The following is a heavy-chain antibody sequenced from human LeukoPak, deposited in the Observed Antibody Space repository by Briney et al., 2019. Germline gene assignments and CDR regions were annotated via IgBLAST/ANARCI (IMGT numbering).Heavy chain of an antibody. CDR3: ARDGSGWSVY. CDR1: GFTFSGYW. Sequence: GGSLRLSCAASGFTFSGYWMSWLRQAPGKGLEWVANIKQDGTEKYYVDSVKGRFIISRDNAKNSLYLRMNSLRAEDTAVYYCARDGSGWSVYWGQGTLVTVSS. J-gene: IGHJ4*02. CDR2: IKQDGTEK. D-gene: IGHD6-19*01. V-gene: IGHV3-7*01.